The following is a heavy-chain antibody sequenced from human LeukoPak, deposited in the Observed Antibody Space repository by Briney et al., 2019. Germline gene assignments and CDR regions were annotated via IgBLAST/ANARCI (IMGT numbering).Heavy chain of an antibody. CDR2: IYTSGST. CDR1: GGSISSYY. J-gene: IGHJ4*02. Sequence: SETLSLTCTVSGGSISSYYWSWIRQPAGKGLEWIGRIYTSGSTDYNPSLKSRVTMSVDTSKNQFSLKLSSVTAADTAVYYCARGGDGYNYDGAVDYWGQGTLVTVSS. CDR3: ARGGDGYNYDGAVDY. V-gene: IGHV4-4*07. D-gene: IGHD5-24*01.